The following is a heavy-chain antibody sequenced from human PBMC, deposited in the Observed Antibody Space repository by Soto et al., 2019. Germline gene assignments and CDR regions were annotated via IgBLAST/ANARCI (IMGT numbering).Heavy chain of an antibody. CDR2: IKQDGSEK. V-gene: IGHV3-7*03. CDR1: GFTFSSYW. D-gene: IGHD2-2*02. J-gene: IGHJ6*02. CDR3: ARVVVVPAAIPGVPSVYGMDV. Sequence: PGGSLRLSCAASGFTFSSYWMSWVRQAPGKGLEWVANIKQDGSEKYYVDSVKGRFTISRDNAKNSLYLQMNSLRAEDTAVYYCARVVVVPAAIPGVPSVYGMDVWGQGTTVTVSS.